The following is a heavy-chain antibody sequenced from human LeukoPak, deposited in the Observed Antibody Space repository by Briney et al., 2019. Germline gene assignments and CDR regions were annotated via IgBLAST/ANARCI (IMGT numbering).Heavy chain of an antibody. Sequence: SSETLSLTCTVSGGSISSSSYYWGWIRQPPGKGLEWIGSIYYSGSTYYNPSLKSRVTISVDTSKNQFSLKLSSVTAADTAEYYCLAVIIQDVDYWGQGTLVTVSS. D-gene: IGHD3-3*01. CDR2: IYYSGST. V-gene: IGHV4-39*01. J-gene: IGHJ4*02. CDR3: LAVIIQDVDY. CDR1: GGSISSSSYY.